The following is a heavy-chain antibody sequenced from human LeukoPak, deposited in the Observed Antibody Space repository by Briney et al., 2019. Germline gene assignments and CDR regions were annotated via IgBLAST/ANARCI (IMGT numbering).Heavy chain of an antibody. CDR3: ARARASSSSWYVPAEAVPYDY. J-gene: IGHJ4*02. CDR2: INPSGGST. Sequence: ASVKVSCKASGYTFTSYYMHWVRQAPGQGLEWMGIINPSGGSTSYAQKFQGRVTMTRDMSTSTVYMELSSLRSEDTAVYYCARARASSSSWYVPAEAVPYDYWGQGTLVTVSS. D-gene: IGHD6-13*01. V-gene: IGHV1-46*01. CDR1: GYTFTSYY.